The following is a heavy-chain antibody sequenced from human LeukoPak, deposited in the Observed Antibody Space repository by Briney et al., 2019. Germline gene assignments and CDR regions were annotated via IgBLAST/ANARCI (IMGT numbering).Heavy chain of an antibody. D-gene: IGHD2-2*01. Sequence: GASVKVSCKASGYTFTSYYMHWVRQAPGQGLEWMGIINPSGGSTNYAQKFQGRVTMTRDTSTSTLYMELSSLRSDDTAVYYCARDPKIASSTSRDYYYYGMDVWGQGTTVTVSS. CDR2: INPSGGST. CDR1: GYTFTSYY. CDR3: ARDPKIASSTSRDYYYYGMDV. J-gene: IGHJ6*02. V-gene: IGHV1-46*01.